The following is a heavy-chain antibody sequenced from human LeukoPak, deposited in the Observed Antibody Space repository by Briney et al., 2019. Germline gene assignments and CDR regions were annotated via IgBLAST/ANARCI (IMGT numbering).Heavy chain of an antibody. CDR2: INPSGGSA. CDR3: ARGPITRTLGAGFDY. Sequence: ASVKVSCKASGYMFTSYYMHLLRQAPGQGLEWMGIINPSGGSANYAQKFQGRVTMTRDMSTSTVYMELSSLRSEDTAVYHCARGPITRTLGAGFDYWGQGTLVTVSS. V-gene: IGHV1-46*01. D-gene: IGHD1-14*01. J-gene: IGHJ4*02. CDR1: GYMFTSYY.